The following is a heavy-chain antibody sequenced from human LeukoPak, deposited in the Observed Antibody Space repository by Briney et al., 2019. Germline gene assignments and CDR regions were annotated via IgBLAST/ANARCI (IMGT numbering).Heavy chain of an antibody. D-gene: IGHD1-26*01. V-gene: IGHV3-53*01. Sequence: PGGSLRLSCAASGFTVSSNYMSWVRQAPGKGLEWVSVIYSGGSTYYADSVKGRFTISRDNSKNTLYHQMNSLRAEDTAVYYCARDLVGIGFSWWGQGTLVTVSS. J-gene: IGHJ4*02. CDR3: ARDLVGIGFSW. CDR2: IYSGGST. CDR1: GFTVSSNY.